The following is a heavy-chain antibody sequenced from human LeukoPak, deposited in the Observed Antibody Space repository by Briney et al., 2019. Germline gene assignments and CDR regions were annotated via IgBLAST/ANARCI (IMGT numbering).Heavy chain of an antibody. D-gene: IGHD5-12*01. CDR3: ARFVWLRSNFDY. V-gene: IGHV4-59*01. CDR2: IYYSGST. Sequence: SETLSLTCTVSGGSISSYYWSWIRQPPGKGLEWIGYIYYSGSTNYNPSLKSRVTISVDTSKNQFSLKLSSVTAADTAVYYCARFVWLRSNFDYWGQGTLVTASS. CDR1: GGSISSYY. J-gene: IGHJ4*02.